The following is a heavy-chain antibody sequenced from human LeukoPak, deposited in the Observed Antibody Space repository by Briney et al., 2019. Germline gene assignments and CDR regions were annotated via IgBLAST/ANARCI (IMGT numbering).Heavy chain of an antibody. CDR2: ISYDGSNK. Sequence: GRSLRLSCAASGFTFSSYAIHWVRQAPGKGLEWVAVISYDGSNKYYADSVKGRFTISRDNSKNTLYLQMNSLRAEDTAVYYCARGFESSGWYCDYWGQGTLVTVSS. D-gene: IGHD6-19*01. V-gene: IGHV3-30-3*01. J-gene: IGHJ4*02. CDR1: GFTFSSYA. CDR3: ARGFESSGWYCDY.